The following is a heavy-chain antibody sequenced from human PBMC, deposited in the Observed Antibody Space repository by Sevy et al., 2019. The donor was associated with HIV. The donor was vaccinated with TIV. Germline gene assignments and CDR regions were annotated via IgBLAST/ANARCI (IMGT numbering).Heavy chain of an antibody. V-gene: IGHV4-4*02. J-gene: IGHJ3*02. CDR3: VRAKFGSVLGDALDI. CDR2: IHHTGST. Sequence: SETLSLTCAVSGASITISTWWGWVRQPPGKGLEWIGGIHHTGSTNSNRSLKTRVTLSVDKSKNQFSLNLNSVTAADTAVYYCVRAKFGSVLGDALDIWGQGTMVTVSS. D-gene: IGHD6-25*01. CDR1: GASITISTW.